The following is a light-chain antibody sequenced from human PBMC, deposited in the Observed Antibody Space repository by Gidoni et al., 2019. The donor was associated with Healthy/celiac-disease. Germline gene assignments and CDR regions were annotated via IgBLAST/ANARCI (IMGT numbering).Light chain of an antibody. CDR1: QSISSY. V-gene: IGKV1-39*01. Sequence: DIQMTQSPSSLSASVGDRVIITCRASQSISSYLNWYQQKPGKAPKLLIYAASSLQSGVPSRFSGSGSGTDFTLTIGSLQPEDFATYYCQQSYSTPESTFXQXTKLEIK. CDR2: AAS. J-gene: IGKJ2*02. CDR3: QQSYSTPEST.